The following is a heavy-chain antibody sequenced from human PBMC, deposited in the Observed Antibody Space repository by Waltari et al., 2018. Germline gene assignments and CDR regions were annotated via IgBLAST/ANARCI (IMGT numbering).Heavy chain of an antibody. J-gene: IGHJ4*02. D-gene: IGHD1-26*01. CDR2: INPSGST. V-gene: IGHV4-34*01. CDR1: GGSFSGYY. CDR3: ARLRPYYARVEGDFAY. Sequence: QVQLQQWGAGLLKPSETLSLTCAVYGGSFSGYYWSWIRQPPGKGLEWIGEINPSGSTNYNPYLKSRVTISVDTSKNQFSLTLSSVTAADTAVYYCARLRPYYARVEGDFAYWGQGTLVTVSS.